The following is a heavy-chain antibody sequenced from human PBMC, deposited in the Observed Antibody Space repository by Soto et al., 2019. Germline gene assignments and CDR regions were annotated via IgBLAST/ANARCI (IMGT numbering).Heavy chain of an antibody. D-gene: IGHD3-22*01. V-gene: IGHV1-18*01. CDR1: GYTFTSYG. Sequence: ASVKVSCKASGYTFTSYGISWVRQAPGQGLEWMGWISAYNGNTNYAQKLQGRVTMTTDTSTSTAYMELRSLRCDDTAVYYCARFEYYYDSSGYYPQYYFDYWGQGTLVTVSS. CDR2: ISAYNGNT. J-gene: IGHJ4*02. CDR3: ARFEYYYDSSGYYPQYYFDY.